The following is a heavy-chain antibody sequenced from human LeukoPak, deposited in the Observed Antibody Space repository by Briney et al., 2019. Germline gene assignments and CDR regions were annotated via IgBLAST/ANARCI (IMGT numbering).Heavy chain of an antibody. CDR1: GFTFSSYA. J-gene: IGHJ4*02. D-gene: IGHD5-12*01. CDR2: ISSGGST. CDR3: SRGAYDGFDY. V-gene: IGHV3-64*02. Sequence: GGSLRLSCAASGFTFSSYAIHWVRQAPGKGPEYVSAISSGGSTYYADSVKGRFTISRDNSKNTVYLQMGSLRTEDMAVYYCSRGAYDGFDYWGQGTLVTVPS.